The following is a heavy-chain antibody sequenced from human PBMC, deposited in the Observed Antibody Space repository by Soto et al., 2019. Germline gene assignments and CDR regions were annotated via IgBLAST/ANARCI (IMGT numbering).Heavy chain of an antibody. CDR2: IYPGDSDT. D-gene: IGHD6-13*01. CDR3: ARHDIAGYYYYGMYX. J-gene: IGHJ6*02. Sequence: PGESLKISCKGSGYSFTSYWIGWVRQMPGKGLEWMVIIYPGDSDTRYSPSFQGKVTISADKSISTAYLQWSSLKASETAMYYCARHDIAGYYYYGMYXWGQGTTVTVS. CDR1: GYSFTSYW. V-gene: IGHV5-51*01.